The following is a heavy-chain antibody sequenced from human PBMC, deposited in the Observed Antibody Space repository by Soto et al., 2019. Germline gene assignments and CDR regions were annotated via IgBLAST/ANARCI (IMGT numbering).Heavy chain of an antibody. CDR3: ARGVSTRPYYFDY. CDR2: INHSGST. Sequence: SETLSLTCAVYGGSFSGYYWSWIRQPPGKGLEWIGEINHSGSTNYNPSLKSRVTISVDTSKNQFSLKLSSVTAADTAVYYCARGVSTRPYYFDYWGQGTLVT. D-gene: IGHD1-1*01. V-gene: IGHV4-34*01. CDR1: GGSFSGYY. J-gene: IGHJ4*02.